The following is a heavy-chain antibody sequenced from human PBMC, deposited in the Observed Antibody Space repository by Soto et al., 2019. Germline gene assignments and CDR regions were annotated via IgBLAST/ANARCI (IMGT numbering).Heavy chain of an antibody. Sequence: GGSLRLSCVASGCSVSNSYMSWVRQAPGKGLEWVSVMYSGGSTYYADSVKGRATISRDNSKNTVYLQVNSLRGEDTAVYYCARVGKPMVIGNYFDYWGQGTLVTVSS. CDR2: MYSGGST. V-gene: IGHV3-53*01. J-gene: IGHJ4*02. CDR3: ARVGKPMVIGNYFDY. CDR1: GCSVSNSY. D-gene: IGHD3-10*01.